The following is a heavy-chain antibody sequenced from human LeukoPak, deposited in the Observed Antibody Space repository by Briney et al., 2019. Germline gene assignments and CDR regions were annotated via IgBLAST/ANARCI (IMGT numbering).Heavy chain of an antibody. CDR2: INHSGST. Sequence: SETLSLTCAVYGGSFSGYYWSWIRQPPGKGLEWIGEINHSGSTNYNPSLKSRVTISVDTSKNQFSLKLSSVTAADTAVYYCARSIAARNWFDPWGQGTLVTVSS. D-gene: IGHD6-6*01. V-gene: IGHV4-34*01. J-gene: IGHJ5*02. CDR1: GGSFSGYY. CDR3: ARSIAARNWFDP.